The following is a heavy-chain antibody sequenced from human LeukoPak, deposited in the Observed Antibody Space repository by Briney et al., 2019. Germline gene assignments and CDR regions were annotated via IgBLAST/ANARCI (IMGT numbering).Heavy chain of an antibody. CDR3: ARVPRIEAGATGDWFDP. CDR1: GDSINDYY. V-gene: IGHV4-59*01. Sequence: SETLSLTCTVSGDSINDYYWSWIRQPPGERPGWIGYVYFSGSTNYNPSLKSRVTISVDTSKNQFFLNLRSVTAADTAVYYCARVPRIEAGATGDWFDPWGQGTVVTVSS. D-gene: IGHD6-13*01. CDR2: VYFSGST. J-gene: IGHJ5*02.